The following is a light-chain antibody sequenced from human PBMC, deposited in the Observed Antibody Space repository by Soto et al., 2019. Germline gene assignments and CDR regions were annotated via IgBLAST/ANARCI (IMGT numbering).Light chain of an antibody. CDR1: QDIRNE. Sequence: IHITQSPSSLAASVGETVTITCRASQDIRNELGWYQQKPGTAPKFLIYAASSLHSGVPSRFSGSGSGTDFTLTISGLQPEDFATEYCLQERGYPRTFGQGTKVDIK. CDR3: LQERGYPRT. V-gene: IGKV1-6*02. CDR2: AAS. J-gene: IGKJ1*01.